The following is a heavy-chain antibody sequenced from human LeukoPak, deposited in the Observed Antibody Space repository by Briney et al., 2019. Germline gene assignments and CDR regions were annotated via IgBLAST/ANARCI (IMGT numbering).Heavy chain of an antibody. V-gene: IGHV1-69*06. CDR1: GGIFSSYA. J-gene: IGHJ5*02. Sequence: ASVKVSCKASGGIFSSYAISWVRQAPGQGLEWMGGIIPIFGTANYAQKFQGRVTITADKSTSTAYMELSSLRSEDTAVYYCARDEGFTTETLFNWFDPWGQGTLVTVSS. CDR3: ARDEGFTTETLFNWFDP. CDR2: IIPIFGTA. D-gene: IGHD1-1*01.